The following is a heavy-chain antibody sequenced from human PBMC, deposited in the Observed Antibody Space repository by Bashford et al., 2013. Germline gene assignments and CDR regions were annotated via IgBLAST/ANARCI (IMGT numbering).Heavy chain of an antibody. CDR2: INTSGST. Sequence: SETLSLTCTVSGGSISSSYWSWIRQPAGKGLEWIGRINTSGSTNYNPSLKSRVTMSIDTSKNQFSLNLSSVTAADTAVYYCARQGSRLVDYWGQGTLVTVSS. CDR1: GGSISSSY. V-gene: IGHV4-4*07. CDR3: ARQGSRLVDY. J-gene: IGHJ4*02. D-gene: IGHD6-6*01.